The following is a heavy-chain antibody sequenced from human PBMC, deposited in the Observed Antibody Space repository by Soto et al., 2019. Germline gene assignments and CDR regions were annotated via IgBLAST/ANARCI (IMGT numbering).Heavy chain of an antibody. D-gene: IGHD3-9*01. CDR1: GYSFTSYW. Sequence: PGESLKISCKGSGYSFTSYWISWVRQMPGKGLEWMGRIDPSDSYTNYSPSFQGHVTISADKSISTAYLQWSSLKASDTAMYYCARGSYDILSGYYNVDYWGQCTLVTVSS. CDR3: ARGSYDILSGYYNVDY. V-gene: IGHV5-10-1*01. CDR2: IDPSDSYT. J-gene: IGHJ4*02.